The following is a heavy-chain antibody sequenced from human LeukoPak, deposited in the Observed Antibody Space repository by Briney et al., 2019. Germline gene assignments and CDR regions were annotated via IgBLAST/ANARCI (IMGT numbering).Heavy chain of an antibody. Sequence: GGSLRLSCAVSGITLSNYGMSWVRQAPGKGLEWVAGISDRGSRTNYADSVKGRFTISTDHPKNTLYLQMNSLRAEDTAVYFCAKRGVVIRVILVGFHKETYYFDSWGQGALVTVSS. CDR1: GITLSNYG. D-gene: IGHD3-22*01. CDR2: ISDRGSRT. J-gene: IGHJ4*02. CDR3: AKRGVVIRVILVGFHKETYYFDS. V-gene: IGHV3-23*01.